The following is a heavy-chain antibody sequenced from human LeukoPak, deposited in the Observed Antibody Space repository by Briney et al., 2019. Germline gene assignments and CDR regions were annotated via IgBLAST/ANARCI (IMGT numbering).Heavy chain of an antibody. V-gene: IGHV3-7*01. CDR1: GFTFSNYW. CDR2: IKQDGSEK. J-gene: IGHJ4*02. Sequence: GGSLRLSCAASGFTFSNYWMSWVRQAPGKGLGWVANIKQDGSEKYYVDSVKGGFTISRDNAKNSLYLQMNSLRAEDTAVYYCARGRIGDYWGQGTLVTVCS. CDR3: ARGRIGDY.